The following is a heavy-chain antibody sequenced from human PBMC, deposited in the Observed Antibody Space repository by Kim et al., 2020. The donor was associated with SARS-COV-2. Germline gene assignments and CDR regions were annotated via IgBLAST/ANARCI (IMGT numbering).Heavy chain of an antibody. Sequence: GGSLRHSCSASDFTFSSSWMHWVRQGPGKGLVWVSRIKSDGSNPKYADSVKGRFTISRDDAKNTLYLQMDSLRAEDTAIYFCYYYGSGGRYWGQGIRVTVSS. J-gene: IGHJ4*02. D-gene: IGHD3-22*01. V-gene: IGHV3-74*01. CDR2: IKSDGSNP. CDR1: DFTFSSSW. CDR3: YYYGSGGRY.